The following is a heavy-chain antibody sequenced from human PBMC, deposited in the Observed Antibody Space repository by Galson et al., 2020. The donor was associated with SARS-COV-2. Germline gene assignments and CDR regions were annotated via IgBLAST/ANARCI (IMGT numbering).Heavy chain of an antibody. Sequence: ASVKVSCKVSGYTLTELSMHWVRQAPGKGLEWMGGFDPEDGETIYAQKFQGRVTMTEDTSTDTAYMELSSLRSEDTAVYYCATLGSLGDPYSYYYYYYYMDVWGKGTTVTASS. CDR1: GYTLTELS. CDR2: FDPEDGET. J-gene: IGHJ6*03. D-gene: IGHD3-10*01. V-gene: IGHV1-24*01. CDR3: ATLGSLGDPYSYYYYYYYMDV.